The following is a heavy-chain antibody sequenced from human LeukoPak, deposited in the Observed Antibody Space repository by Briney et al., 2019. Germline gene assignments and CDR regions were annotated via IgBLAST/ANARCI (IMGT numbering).Heavy chain of an antibody. V-gene: IGHV3-48*02. CDR1: GFTFSTFG. CDR2: ISSSSSTI. CDR3: ARSWGTGMDV. D-gene: IGHD3-16*01. Sequence: GGSLRLSCAVSGFTFSTFGMNWVRLAPGKGLEWISYISSSSSTIYYADSVKGRFTISRDNAKNSLFLQMISLRDEDTAAYYCARSWGTGMDVWGQGTTVTVSS. J-gene: IGHJ6*02.